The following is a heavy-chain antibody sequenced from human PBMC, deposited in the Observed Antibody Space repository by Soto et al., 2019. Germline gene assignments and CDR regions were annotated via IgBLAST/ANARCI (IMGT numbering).Heavy chain of an antibody. V-gene: IGHV4-30-2*01. J-gene: IGHJ4*02. CDR2: IYHSGST. Sequence: SETLSLTCAVSGGSISSGGYSWSWIRQPPGKGLEWIGYIYHSGSTYYNPSLKSRVTISVDTSKNQFSLKLSSVTAADTAVYYCARDNGREQYYDSSGYWYYFDYWGQGTLVTVS. CDR3: ARDNGREQYYDSSGYWYYFDY. D-gene: IGHD3-22*01. CDR1: GGSISSGGYS.